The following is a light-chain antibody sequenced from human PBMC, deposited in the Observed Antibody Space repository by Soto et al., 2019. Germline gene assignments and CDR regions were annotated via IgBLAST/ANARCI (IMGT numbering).Light chain of an antibody. V-gene: IGLV2-11*01. CDR2: DVS. CDR1: SSDVGDYNY. CDR3: CSYAGTYTWV. Sequence: QSVLTQPRSVSGSPGQSVTISCTGTSSDVGDYNYVSWYQQNPGKAPKLMIFDVSKRPSGVPDRFSGSKSGNTASLTISGLQSEDEADYYCCSYAGTYTWVFGGGTKLTVL. J-gene: IGLJ3*02.